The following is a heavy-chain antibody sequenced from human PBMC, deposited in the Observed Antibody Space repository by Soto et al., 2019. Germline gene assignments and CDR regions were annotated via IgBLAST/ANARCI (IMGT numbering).Heavy chain of an antibody. Sequence: GSLRLSCAASGFTFSSYGMHWVRQAPGKGLEWVAVISYDGSNKYYADSVKGRFTISRDNSKNTLYLQMNSLRAEDTAVYYCAKQGFLEWLLYVDYWGQGTLVTVSS. CDR1: GFTFSSYG. J-gene: IGHJ4*02. V-gene: IGHV3-30*18. D-gene: IGHD3-3*01. CDR2: ISYDGSNK. CDR3: AKQGFLEWLLYVDY.